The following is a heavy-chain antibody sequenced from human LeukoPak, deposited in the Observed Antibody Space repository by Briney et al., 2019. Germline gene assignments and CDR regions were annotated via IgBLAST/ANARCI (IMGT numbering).Heavy chain of an antibody. Sequence: PGGSLRLSCAASGFTFSSYAMSWVRQAPGKGLEWVSAISGSGGSTYYADSVKGRFTISRDNSKNTLYLQMNSLRAEDTAVYYCAKDRDSSGFPGWYFDLWGRGTLVTVSS. V-gene: IGHV3-23*01. J-gene: IGHJ2*01. CDR3: AKDRDSSGFPGWYFDL. D-gene: IGHD3-22*01. CDR1: GFTFSSYA. CDR2: ISGSGGST.